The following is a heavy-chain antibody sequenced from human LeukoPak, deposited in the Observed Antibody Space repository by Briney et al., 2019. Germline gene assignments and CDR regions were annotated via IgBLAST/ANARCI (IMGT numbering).Heavy chain of an antibody. J-gene: IGHJ3*02. CDR2: IYSDGST. CDR1: GGSLTTGSYY. D-gene: IGHD2-21*02. CDR3: ARDGDYYDAFDI. V-gene: IGHV4-61*02. Sequence: TLSLTCTVSGGSLTTGSYYCSWIRPPAGNWLELIVRIYSDGSTTSNPPLKSRVTISVDTSKNQFSLRLTSVTAADTAKYYCARDGDYYDAFDIWGQGTMVTVSS.